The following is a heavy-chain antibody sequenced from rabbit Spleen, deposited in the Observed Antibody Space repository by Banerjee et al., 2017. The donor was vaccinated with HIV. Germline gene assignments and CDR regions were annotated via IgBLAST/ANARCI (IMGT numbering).Heavy chain of an antibody. J-gene: IGHJ6*01. D-gene: IGHD4-1*01. Sequence: QEQLVESGGGLFQPGASLTLTCTASGFSVSGAYFMCWVRQAPGKGLEWIACMDVDNNEIYYASWANGLFTFSKTSSTTVTLQVTSLTAADTATYFCARDLTGVIGWNFGWWGPGTLVTVS. CDR3: ARDLTGVIGWNFGW. CDR2: MDVDNNEI. V-gene: IGHV1S45*01. CDR1: GFSVSGAYF.